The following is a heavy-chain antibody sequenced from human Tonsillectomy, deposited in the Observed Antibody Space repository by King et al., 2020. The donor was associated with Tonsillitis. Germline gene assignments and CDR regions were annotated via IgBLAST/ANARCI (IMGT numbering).Heavy chain of an antibody. D-gene: IGHD3-10*01. Sequence: VQLVESGGDLVQSGGSLRLSCAASGFTFSSSAMSWVRQAPGKGLEWVSTISGSGGNTFFADSVKGRFANSRDNSKNTPFLQMNSLRAEDTAVYFCAKGSWFGELLSSRLGAFDIWGQGTMVTVSS. CDR1: GFTFSSSA. CDR2: ISGSGGNT. J-gene: IGHJ3*02. CDR3: AKGSWFGELLSSRLGAFDI. V-gene: IGHV3-23*04.